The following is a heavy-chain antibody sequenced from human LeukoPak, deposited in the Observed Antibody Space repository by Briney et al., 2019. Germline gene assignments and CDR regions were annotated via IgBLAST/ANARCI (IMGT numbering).Heavy chain of an antibody. Sequence: GGSLRLSCATSGFTFSSYWMSWVRQAPGKGLEWVANIKKDGSEKYYVDSVKGRFTISRDNAKNSLYLQMNSLRAEDTAVYYCARVALYYYDSSGYYEGLDAFDIWGQGTMVTVSS. J-gene: IGHJ3*02. D-gene: IGHD3-22*01. CDR2: IKKDGSEK. CDR3: ARVALYYYDSSGYYEGLDAFDI. CDR1: GFTFSSYW. V-gene: IGHV3-7*01.